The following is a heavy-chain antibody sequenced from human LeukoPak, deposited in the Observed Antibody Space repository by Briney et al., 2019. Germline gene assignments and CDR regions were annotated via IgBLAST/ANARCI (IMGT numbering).Heavy chain of an antibody. CDR2: ISGSGGST. V-gene: IGHV3-23*01. CDR1: GFTFSSYA. J-gene: IGHJ4*02. D-gene: IGHD3-10*01. Sequence: QTGGSLRLSCAASGFTFSSYAMSWVRQAPGKGLEWVSAISGSGGSTYYADSVKGRFTISRDNSKNTLYLQMNSLRAEDTAVYYCARRRHGSGTIGLVDYWGQGILVTVSS. CDR3: ARRRHGSGTIGLVDY.